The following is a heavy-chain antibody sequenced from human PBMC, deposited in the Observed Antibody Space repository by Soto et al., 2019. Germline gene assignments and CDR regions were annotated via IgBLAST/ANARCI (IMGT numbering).Heavy chain of an antibody. V-gene: IGHV3-23*01. CDR1: GFTYSNYA. D-gene: IGHD3-3*01. CDR2: IGAGGGSI. CDR3: AKDGTIFGVVTFFDS. Sequence: EVQLLESGGGMVQPGGSLRLSCAASGFTYSNYAMSWVRQAPGKGLEWVSVIGAGGGSIYYADSVMGRFTISRDNSKNTLYLQMNSLRAEDTGVYFCAKDGTIFGVVTFFDSWGQGTLVTVSS. J-gene: IGHJ4*02.